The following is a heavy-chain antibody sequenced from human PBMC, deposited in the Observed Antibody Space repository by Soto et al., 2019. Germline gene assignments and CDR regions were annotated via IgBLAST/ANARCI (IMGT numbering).Heavy chain of an antibody. V-gene: IGHV4-39*01. CDR1: GGSISSSSYY. CDR3: ARHEYDSRWNNWFDP. Sequence: ASETLSLTCTVAGGSISSSSYYWGWIRQPPGKGLEWIGSIYYSGRTYYNPSLKSRVTISGDTSKNQFSLKLSSVTAADTAVYYCARHEYDSRWNNWFDPWGHGTLVTV. J-gene: IGHJ5*02. D-gene: IGHD3-16*01. CDR2: IYYSGRT.